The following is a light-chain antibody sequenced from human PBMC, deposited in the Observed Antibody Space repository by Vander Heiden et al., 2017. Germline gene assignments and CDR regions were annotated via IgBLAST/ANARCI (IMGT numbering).Light chain of an antibody. CDR1: QGISSY. J-gene: IGKJ4*01. CDR2: AAS. CDR3: QQYYSYPFT. V-gene: IGKV1-8*01. Sequence: AIRMTQSPSSFSASTGDRVTITCRASQGISSYLAWYQQKPGKAPKLLIYAASTLQSGVPSRFSGSGSGTDFTLTISCLQSEDFATYCCQQYYSYPFTFGGGTKVEIK.